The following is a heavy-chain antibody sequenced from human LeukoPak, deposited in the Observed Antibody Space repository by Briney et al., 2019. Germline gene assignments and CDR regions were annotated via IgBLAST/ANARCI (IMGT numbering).Heavy chain of an antibody. J-gene: IGHJ4*02. D-gene: IGHD3-22*01. V-gene: IGHV1-18*01. CDR2: ISAYNGNT. Sequence: ASVKVSCKASGYTFTSYGISWVRQAPGQGLEWMGWISAYNGNTNYAQKLQGRVTMTTDTSTSTAYMELRSLGSDDTAVYYCARGEYYYDSSGYYSLRFDYWGQGTLVTVSS. CDR1: GYTFTSYG. CDR3: ARGEYYYDSSGYYSLRFDY.